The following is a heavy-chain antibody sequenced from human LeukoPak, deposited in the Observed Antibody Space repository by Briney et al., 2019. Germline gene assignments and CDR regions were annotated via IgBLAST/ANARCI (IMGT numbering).Heavy chain of an antibody. CDR2: IYYSGGT. CDR3: ARAYDFNWFDP. CDR1: GGSISSGGYY. V-gene: IGHV4-31*03. Sequence: SETLSLTCTVSGGSISSGGYYWSWIRQHPGKGLEWIGYIYYSGGTYYNPSLKSRVTISVDTSKNQFSLKLSSVTAADTAVYYCARAYDFNWFDPWGQGTLVTVSS. D-gene: IGHD3-3*01. J-gene: IGHJ5*02.